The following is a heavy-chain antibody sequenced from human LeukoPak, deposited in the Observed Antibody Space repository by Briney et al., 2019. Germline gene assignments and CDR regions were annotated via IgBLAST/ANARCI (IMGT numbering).Heavy chain of an antibody. CDR2: IRGSGGST. V-gene: IGHV3-23*01. CDR3: AKDQAEYSYGFCDY. D-gene: IGHD5-18*01. CDR1: GFTFSSHA. Sequence: GGSLRLSCAASGFTFSSHAMSWVRQAPGKGLEWVAAIRGSGGSTYYADSVKGRFTISRDNSKNTLYLQMNSLRAEDTAVYYCAKDQAEYSYGFCDYWVEARLVSVSS. J-gene: IGHJ4*02.